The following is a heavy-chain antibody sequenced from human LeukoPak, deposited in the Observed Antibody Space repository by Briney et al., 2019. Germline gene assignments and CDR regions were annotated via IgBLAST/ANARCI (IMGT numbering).Heavy chain of an antibody. J-gene: IGHJ4*02. CDR2: IQYDATDK. CDR3: ATTDDSSAYNTLDY. D-gene: IGHD3-22*01. V-gene: IGHV3-30*02. Sequence: GGSLRLSCAASGFTFSTHGIHWVRQAPGEGLEWVAFIQYDATDKFYADSVKGRFTISRDNSKNTVYLQMNSLRAEDTAVYYCATTDDSSAYNTLDYWGQGTLVTVSS. CDR1: GFTFSTHG.